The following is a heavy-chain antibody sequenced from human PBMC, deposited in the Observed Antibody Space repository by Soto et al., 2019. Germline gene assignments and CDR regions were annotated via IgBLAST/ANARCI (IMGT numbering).Heavy chain of an antibody. J-gene: IGHJ4*02. V-gene: IGHV3-48*03. CDR3: ARSPFLECN. Sequence: PGGSLRLSCAASGFSFSAYEMNWVRQAPGKGPEWVSYISSSGNTIYYADSVKGRFTISRDNAKNSLFLQMNSLRVEDTAFYYCARSPFLECNWAQGTLVTVSS. D-gene: IGHD3-3*02. CDR1: GFSFSAYE. CDR2: ISSSGNTI.